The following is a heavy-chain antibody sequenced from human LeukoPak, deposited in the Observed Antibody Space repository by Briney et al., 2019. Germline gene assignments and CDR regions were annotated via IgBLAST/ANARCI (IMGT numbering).Heavy chain of an antibody. J-gene: IGHJ3*02. CDR1: GGSLSSGGYY. D-gene: IGHD3-10*01. Sequence: SQTLSLTCTVSGGSLSSGGYYWSWLRQHPGTGLEWIGYIYYSGSTYYNPSLKSRVTISVDTSKNQFSLKLSPVTAAGTAVYYSARDLKRGRGYGASNSGSQGTMVTVPS. CDR3: ARDLKRGRGYGASNS. V-gene: IGHV4-31*03. CDR2: IYYSGST.